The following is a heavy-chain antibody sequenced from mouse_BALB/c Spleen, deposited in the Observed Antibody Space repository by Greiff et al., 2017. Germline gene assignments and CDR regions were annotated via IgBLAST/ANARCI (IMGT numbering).Heavy chain of an antibody. J-gene: IGHJ2*01. V-gene: IGHV5-17*02. CDR1: GFTFSSFG. CDR2: ISSGSSTI. Sequence: EVKLKESGGGLVQPGGSRKLSCAASGFTFSSFGMHWVRQAPEKGLEWVAYISSGSSTIYYADTVKGRFTISRDNPKNTLFLQMTSLRSEDTAMYYCARGVVAGVDYWGQGTTLTVSS. D-gene: IGHD1-1*01. CDR3: ARGVVAGVDY.